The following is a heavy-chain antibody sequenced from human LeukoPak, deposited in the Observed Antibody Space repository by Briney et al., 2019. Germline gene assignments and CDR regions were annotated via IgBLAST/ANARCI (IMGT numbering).Heavy chain of an antibody. J-gene: IGHJ4*02. CDR3: AKDREKSYSSSWYYFDY. Sequence: ASVKVSCKASGYTFTSYYMHWVRQAPGQGLEWMGIINPSGGSTRYAQKFQGRVTMTRDTSTSTVYMELSSLRSEDTAVYYCAKDREKSYSSSWYYFDYWGQGTLVTVSS. D-gene: IGHD6-13*01. V-gene: IGHV1-46*01. CDR1: GYTFTSYY. CDR2: INPSGGST.